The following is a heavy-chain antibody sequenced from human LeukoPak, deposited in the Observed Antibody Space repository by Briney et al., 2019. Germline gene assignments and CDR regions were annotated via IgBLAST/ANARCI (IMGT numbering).Heavy chain of an antibody. J-gene: IGHJ4*02. Sequence: GESLKISCKGSGYSFPSYWIGWVRQMPGKGLEWMGIIYPGDSDTRYSPSFQGQVTISADKSISTAYLQWSSLKASDTAMYYCARPYDSSGYPLDYWGQGTLVTVSS. CDR2: IYPGDSDT. V-gene: IGHV5-51*01. D-gene: IGHD3-22*01. CDR3: ARPYDSSGYPLDY. CDR1: GYSFPSYW.